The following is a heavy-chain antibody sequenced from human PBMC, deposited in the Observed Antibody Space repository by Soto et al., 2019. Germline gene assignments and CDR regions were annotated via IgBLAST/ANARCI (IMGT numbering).Heavy chain of an antibody. Sequence: ASVKVSCKASGYTFTSYDINWVRQATGQGLEWKGWMNPNRGNTGYAQKFQGRVTMTRNTSISTAYMELSSLRSEDTAVYYCARRRPPPITTFGVVASRTGYYYYMDVWGKGTTVTVSS. CDR3: ARRRPPPITTFGVVASRTGYYYYMDV. V-gene: IGHV1-8*01. CDR2: MNPNRGNT. D-gene: IGHD3-3*01. CDR1: GYTFTSYD. J-gene: IGHJ6*03.